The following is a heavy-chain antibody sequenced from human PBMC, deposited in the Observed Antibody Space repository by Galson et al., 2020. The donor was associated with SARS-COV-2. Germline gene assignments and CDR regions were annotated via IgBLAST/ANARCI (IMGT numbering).Heavy chain of an antibody. V-gene: IGHV1-69*06. J-gene: IGHJ6*02. CDR3: ARDTSGLDV. CDR2: TVPIFGTP. Sequence: PIKVSCYASRGTLNTNAITSVRQAPGHGLEWLGGTVPIFGTPNYAQKFQGRVTITAAKSTSTAYIELGSLTSYDTAISFCARDTSGLDVWGPGTTVTVSS. CDR1: RGTLNTNA.